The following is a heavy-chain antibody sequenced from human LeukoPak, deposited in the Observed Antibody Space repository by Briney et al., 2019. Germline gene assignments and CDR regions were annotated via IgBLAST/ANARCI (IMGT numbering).Heavy chain of an antibody. D-gene: IGHD3-10*01. Sequence: ASVKVSCQASGYTFTSYGISWVGQAAGQGLEWMGWISAYNGNTNYAQKGQGRVTMTTDTSTSTAYMELRSLRSDDTAVYYCARDELLYYYGSGRKGIFDYWGQGTLVIVSS. CDR2: ISAYNGNT. CDR1: GYTFTSYG. CDR3: ARDELLYYYGSGRKGIFDY. J-gene: IGHJ4*02. V-gene: IGHV1-18*01.